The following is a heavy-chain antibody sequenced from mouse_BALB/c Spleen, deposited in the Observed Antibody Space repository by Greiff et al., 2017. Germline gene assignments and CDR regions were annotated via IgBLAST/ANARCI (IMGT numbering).Heavy chain of an antibody. J-gene: IGHJ4*01. CDR2: IDPSDSET. D-gene: IGHD3-2*01. V-gene: IGHV1-69*02. CDR1: GYSFTSYW. Sequence: VQLQQSGPQLVRPGASVKLSCKASGYSFTSYWMHWVKQRPGQGLEWIGMIDPSDSETRLNQKFKDKATLTVDKSSSTAYMQLSSPTSEDSAVYYCARGTARSTDAMDYWGQGTSVTVSS. CDR3: ARGTARSTDAMDY.